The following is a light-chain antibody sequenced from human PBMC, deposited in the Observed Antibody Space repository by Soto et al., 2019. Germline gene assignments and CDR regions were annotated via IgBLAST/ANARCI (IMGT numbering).Light chain of an antibody. CDR3: QQYDDWLRLT. Sequence: EIVLTQSPGTLSLSPGERATLSCRASQSVSSSSLAWYQQKRGQAPRLLIHGASSRATGIPARFSGSGSGTEFNLTISSLQPEDFAVYFCQQYDDWLRLTFGGGTKVDIK. J-gene: IGKJ4*01. V-gene: IGKV3-20*01. CDR1: QSVSSSS. CDR2: GAS.